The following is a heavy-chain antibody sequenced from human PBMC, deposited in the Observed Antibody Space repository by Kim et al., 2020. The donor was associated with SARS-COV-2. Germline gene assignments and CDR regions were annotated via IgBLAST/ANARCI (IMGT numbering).Heavy chain of an antibody. CDR2: ISGSGGRT. J-gene: IGHJ4*02. D-gene: IGHD6-19*01. V-gene: IGHV3-23*01. CDR3: VKLLYSSGPTEGLDY. Sequence: GSLRLSCAASGFTFSSYAMSWVRQAPGKGLEWVSAISGSGGRTYYADSVKGRFTISRDNSKNTLYLQMNSLRAEDTAVYYCVKLLYSSGPTEGLDYWGQGTLVAVSS. CDR1: GFTFSSYA.